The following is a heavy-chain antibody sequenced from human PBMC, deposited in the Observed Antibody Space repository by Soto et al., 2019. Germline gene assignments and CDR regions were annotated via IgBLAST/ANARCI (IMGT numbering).Heavy chain of an antibody. J-gene: IGHJ4*02. D-gene: IGHD3-16*01. CDR3: AKELRETGGYYFEC. CDR1: GFSFSKYG. Sequence: ESGGGVVQPGRSLRLSCAASGFSFSKYGMHWVRQAPGKGLEWVAEMSDDGSKKYYGDSVKGRFTISRDNSKNTLYLLMDSLRPEDTAMYYCAKELRETGGYYFECWGQGTLVTVSS. V-gene: IGHV3-30*18. CDR2: MSDDGSKK.